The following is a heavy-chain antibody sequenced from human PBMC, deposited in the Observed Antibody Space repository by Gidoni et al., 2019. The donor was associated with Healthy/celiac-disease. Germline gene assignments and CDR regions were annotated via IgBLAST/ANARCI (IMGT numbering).Heavy chain of an antibody. CDR2: TYYRSKWYN. Sequence: QVQLQQSGPGLVKPSQTLPLTCAISGDSVSSNSAPWNWIRQSPSRGLAWLGRTYYRSKWYNDYAVSVKSRITINPDTSKNQFSLQLNSVTPEDTAVYYCARSTNRYSSGWHYPYGMDVWGQGTTVTVSS. V-gene: IGHV6-1*01. CDR3: ARSTNRYSSGWHYPYGMDV. CDR1: GDSVSSNSAP. J-gene: IGHJ6*02. D-gene: IGHD6-19*01.